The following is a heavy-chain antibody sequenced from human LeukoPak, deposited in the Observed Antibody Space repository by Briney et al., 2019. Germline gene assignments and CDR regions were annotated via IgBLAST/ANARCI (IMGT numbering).Heavy chain of an antibody. V-gene: IGHV4-59*02. D-gene: IGHD1-1*01. CDR3: ASRHLGNED. CDR1: GGSVSDYY. J-gene: IGHJ1*01. CDR2: IYHTGST. Sequence: SETLSLTCAISGGSVSDYYWRWIRHSPARGVEWIGYIYHTGSTSYSPSLNSRVTISADTSQNQFSLQLSSVTAADTAVYYCASRHLGNEDWGQGVLVSV.